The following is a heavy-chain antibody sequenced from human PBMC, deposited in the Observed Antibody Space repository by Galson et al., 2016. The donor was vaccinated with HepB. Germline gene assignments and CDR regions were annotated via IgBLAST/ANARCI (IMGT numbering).Heavy chain of an antibody. J-gene: IGHJ5*02. CDR1: GFSFSHSW. D-gene: IGHD3-3*01. CDR2: IKSKSDGRTT. CDR3: TVAASYDCWSGYYVLDP. Sequence: SLRLSCAASGFSFSHSWMHWVRQAPGKGLEWVARIKSKSDGRTTDYSAPVQVRFASSRANTKDTLYLQMHRLKTEGTGVYYCTVAASYDCWSGYYVLDPWGQGTLVTVSS. V-gene: IGHV3-15*07.